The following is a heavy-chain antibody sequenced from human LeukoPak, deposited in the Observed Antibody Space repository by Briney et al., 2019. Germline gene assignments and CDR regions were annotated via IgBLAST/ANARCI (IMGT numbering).Heavy chain of an antibody. J-gene: IGHJ4*02. CDR3: ARYCSSTSCGPDY. V-gene: IGHV4-39*01. Sequence: SETLSLTCTVSGGSISSSSYYWGWIRQPPGKGLEWIGSIYYSGSTYYNPSLKSRVTISVDTSKNQFSLKLSSVTAADTAVYYCARYCSSTSCGPDYWGQGTLVTVSS. CDR1: GGSISSSSYY. CDR2: IYYSGST. D-gene: IGHD2-2*01.